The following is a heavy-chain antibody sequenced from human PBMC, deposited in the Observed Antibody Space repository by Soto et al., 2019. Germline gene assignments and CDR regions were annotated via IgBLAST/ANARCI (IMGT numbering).Heavy chain of an antibody. V-gene: IGHV3-23*01. D-gene: IGHD1-1*01. Sequence: GSLRLSCSASVFTFSSYAMSWVRQAPGKGLEWVSAISGSGGSTYYADSVKGRFTISRDNSKNTLYLQMNSLRAEDTAVYYCAKSGTTDDAFDIWGQGTMVTVSS. CDR1: VFTFSSYA. CDR2: ISGSGGST. CDR3: AKSGTTDDAFDI. J-gene: IGHJ3*02.